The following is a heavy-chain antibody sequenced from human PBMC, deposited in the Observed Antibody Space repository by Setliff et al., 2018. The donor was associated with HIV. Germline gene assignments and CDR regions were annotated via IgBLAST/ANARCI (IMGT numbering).Heavy chain of an antibody. J-gene: IGHJ4*02. V-gene: IGHV1-3*01. CDR1: GYIFTDYF. CDR3: VRGDDILTGYFRPYFFDY. CDR2: INAGNGNT. D-gene: IGHD3-9*01. Sequence: GASVKVSCKASGYIFTDYFIHWVRQAPGQGLEWMGWINAGNGNTKYSQKFQGRVTITRDTSASTAYLDLSSLRSEDSAVYYCVRGDDILTGYFRPYFFDYWGQGTLVTVSS.